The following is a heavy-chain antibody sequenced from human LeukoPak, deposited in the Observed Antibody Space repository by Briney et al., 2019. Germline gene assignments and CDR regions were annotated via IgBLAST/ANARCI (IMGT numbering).Heavy chain of an antibody. Sequence: GASVKVSCKASGYTFTSYDINWVRQATGQGLEWMGWMNPNSGNTGYAQKFQGRVTMTRNTSISTAYMELSSLRSEDTAVYYCARGPHSSGWGYYYYYYMDVWGKGTTVTISS. V-gene: IGHV1-8*01. D-gene: IGHD6-19*01. J-gene: IGHJ6*03. CDR3: ARGPHSSGWGYYYYYYMDV. CDR1: GYTFTSYD. CDR2: MNPNSGNT.